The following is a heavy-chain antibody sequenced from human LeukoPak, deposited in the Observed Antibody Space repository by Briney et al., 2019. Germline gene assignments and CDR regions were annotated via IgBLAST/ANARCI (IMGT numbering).Heavy chain of an antibody. V-gene: IGHV3-64*01. CDR3: ARWADCSSTSCYDGIDY. CDR2: ISSNGGST. Sequence: GGSLRLSCAASGFTFSSYAMHWVRQAPGKGLEYVSAISSNGGSTYYANSVKGRFTISRDNSKNTLYLQMGSLRAEDMAVYYCARWADCSSTSCYDGIDYWGQGTLVTVSS. J-gene: IGHJ4*02. D-gene: IGHD2-2*01. CDR1: GFTFSSYA.